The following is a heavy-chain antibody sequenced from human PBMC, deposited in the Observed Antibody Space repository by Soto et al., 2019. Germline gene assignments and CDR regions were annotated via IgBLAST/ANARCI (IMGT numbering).Heavy chain of an antibody. V-gene: IGHV4-59*01. CDR3: ARGSECEIGAGSYYHDD. CDR1: GGSISSYY. J-gene: IGHJ4*02. D-gene: IGHD3-10*01. Sequence: SETLCLTCTVSGGSISSYYWSWIRQPPGKGLEWIGYIYYSGSTNYNPSLKSRVTISVDTSKNQFSLKLSSVTAADTAVYYCARGSECEIGAGSYYHDDWSQGTLVPVSS. CDR2: IYYSGST.